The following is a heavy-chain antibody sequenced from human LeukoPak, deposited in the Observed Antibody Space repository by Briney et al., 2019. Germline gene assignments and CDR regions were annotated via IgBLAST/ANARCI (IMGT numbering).Heavy chain of an antibody. V-gene: IGHV1-69*13. D-gene: IGHD3-9*01. CDR3: ARAGSVLRYFDWLPFDY. J-gene: IGHJ4*02. CDR1: GGTFSSYA. Sequence: SVKVSCKASGGTFSSYAISWVRQAPGQGLEWMGGIIPIFGTANYAQKFQGRVTITADESTSTAYMELSSLRSEDTAVYYCARAGSVLRYFDWLPFDYWGQGALVTVSS. CDR2: IIPIFGTA.